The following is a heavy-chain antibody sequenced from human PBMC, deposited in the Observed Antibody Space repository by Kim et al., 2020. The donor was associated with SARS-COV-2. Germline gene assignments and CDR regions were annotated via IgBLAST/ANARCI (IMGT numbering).Heavy chain of an antibody. Sequence: ASVKVSCKVSGYTLTELSMHWVRQAPGKGLEWMGGFDPEDGETIYAQKFQGRVTMTEDTSTDTAYMELSSMRSEDTAVYYCATNHRVIDAFDIWGQGTMVTVSS. V-gene: IGHV1-24*01. CDR3: ATNHRVIDAFDI. D-gene: IGHD3-16*02. CDR2: FDPEDGET. J-gene: IGHJ3*02. CDR1: GYTLTELS.